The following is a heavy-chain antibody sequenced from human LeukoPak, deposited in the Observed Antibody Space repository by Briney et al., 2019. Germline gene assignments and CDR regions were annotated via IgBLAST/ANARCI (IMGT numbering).Heavy chain of an antibody. CDR3: ARALYISGPSTSDY. J-gene: IGHJ4*02. CDR2: ISSSGSTI. D-gene: IGHD6-19*01. Sequence: GGSLRLSCAASGFTFSSYSMNWVRQAPGKGLEWVSYISSSGSTIYYAASVKGRFTISRDSAKNSLYLQMNSLRDEDTAVYYCARALYISGPSTSDYWGQGTLVTVSS. V-gene: IGHV3-48*02. CDR1: GFTFSSYS.